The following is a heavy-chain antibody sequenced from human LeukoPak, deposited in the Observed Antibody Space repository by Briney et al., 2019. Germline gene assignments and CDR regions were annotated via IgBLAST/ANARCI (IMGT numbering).Heavy chain of an antibody. J-gene: IGHJ3*02. D-gene: IGHD2-15*01. CDR3: AREIYCSASSCTGGVFDI. CDR1: GFTFSSNY. V-gene: IGHV3-53*01. Sequence: PGGSLRLSCAASGFTFSSNYMSWVRQAPGKGLEWVSVIYSGGSTYYADSVKGRFTISRDNSKNTLYLQMNSLRVEDTAVYYCAREIYCSASSCTGGVFDIWGQGTMVTVSS. CDR2: IYSGGST.